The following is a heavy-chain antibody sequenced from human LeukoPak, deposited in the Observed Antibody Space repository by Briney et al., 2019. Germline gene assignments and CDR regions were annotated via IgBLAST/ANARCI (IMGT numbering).Heavy chain of an antibody. CDR2: IKQDGSEK. CDR1: GFTFSSYA. J-gene: IGHJ4*02. D-gene: IGHD1-26*01. Sequence: GGSLRLSCAASGFTFSSYAMGWVRQAPGKGLEWVANIKQDGSEKYYVDSVKGRFTISRDNAKNSLYLQMNSLRAEDTAVYYCARDWGATRLFDYWGQGPLVTVSS. CDR3: ARDWGATRLFDY. V-gene: IGHV3-7*01.